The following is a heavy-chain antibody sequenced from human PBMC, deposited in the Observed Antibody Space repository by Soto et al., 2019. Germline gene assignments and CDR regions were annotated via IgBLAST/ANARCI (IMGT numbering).Heavy chain of an antibody. Sequence: EVQLVESGGGLVQPGGSLRLSCAASGFNFSSYSMSWVRQAPGKGLEWVSYISSSSSTIYYADSVKGRFTISRDNAKNSLYLQMNSLRDEDTAVYYCARPEYSSSSYGMDVWGQGTTVTVSS. CDR3: ARPEYSSSSYGMDV. D-gene: IGHD6-6*01. J-gene: IGHJ6*02. V-gene: IGHV3-48*02. CDR2: ISSSSSTI. CDR1: GFNFSSYS.